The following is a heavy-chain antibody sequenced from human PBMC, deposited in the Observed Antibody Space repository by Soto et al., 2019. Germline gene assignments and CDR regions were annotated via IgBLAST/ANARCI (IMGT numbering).Heavy chain of an antibody. CDR2: VSAYNGNT. J-gene: IGHJ4*02. CDR1: GFTFTSYG. D-gene: IGHD6-13*01. Sequence: QVQLVQSGAEVKKPGASMKVSCKASGFTFTSYGISWVRQAPGQGLEGMGWVSAYNGNTYYAQKLHGRVTMTTDTSTTTAYMELRSLRTDDTAVYYCSRGGSSWQPDEDYWGQGTLVTVSS. V-gene: IGHV1-18*01. CDR3: SRGGSSWQPDEDY.